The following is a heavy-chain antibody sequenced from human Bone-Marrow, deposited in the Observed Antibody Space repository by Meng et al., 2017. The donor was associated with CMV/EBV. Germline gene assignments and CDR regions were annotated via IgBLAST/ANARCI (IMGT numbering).Heavy chain of an antibody. J-gene: IGHJ6*02. CDR2: ISTSSSYI. CDR3: ARDGWGVVPAAHNYNYYGMDV. V-gene: IGHV3-21*04. Sequence: GESLKISWAASGFTFSRYSMSWVRQAPGKGLGWVSSISTSSSYIHYADSVKGRLTISRDNDKNTRYLQMNSLRAEDTAVYYCARDGWGVVPAAHNYNYYGMDVWGQGTTVTVSS. CDR1: GFTFSRYS. D-gene: IGHD2-2*01.